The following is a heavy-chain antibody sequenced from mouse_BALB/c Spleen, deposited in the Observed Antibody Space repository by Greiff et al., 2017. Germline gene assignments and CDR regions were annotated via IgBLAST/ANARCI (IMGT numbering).Heavy chain of an antibody. Sequence: VQLQESGPELVKPGASVKMSCKASGYTFTDYVISWVKQRTGQGLEWIGEIYPGSGSTYYNEKFKGKATLTADKSSNTAYMQLSSLTSEDSAVYFCARGIYGNYLAWFAYWGQGTLVTVSA. J-gene: IGHJ3*01. CDR1: GYTFTDYV. D-gene: IGHD2-1*01. CDR2: IYPGSGST. CDR3: ARGIYGNYLAWFAY. V-gene: IGHV1-77*01.